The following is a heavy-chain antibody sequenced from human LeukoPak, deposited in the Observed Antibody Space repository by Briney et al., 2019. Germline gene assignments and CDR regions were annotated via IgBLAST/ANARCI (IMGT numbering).Heavy chain of an antibody. J-gene: IGHJ4*02. Sequence: GGSLRLSCAVSGFTFSSSEMNWVRQAPGKGLEWISYISSSSGSTIYYADSVKGRFTISRDNAKNSLYLQMNSLRAEDTAVYYCARVLGFSYGSDYWGQGTLVTVSS. CDR2: ISSSSGSTI. CDR3: ARVLGFSYGSDY. D-gene: IGHD5-18*01. V-gene: IGHV3-48*03. CDR1: GFTFSSSE.